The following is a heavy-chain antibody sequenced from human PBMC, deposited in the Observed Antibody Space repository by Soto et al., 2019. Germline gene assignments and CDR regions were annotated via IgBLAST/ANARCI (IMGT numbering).Heavy chain of an antibody. Sequence: ASVKVSCKAPGYTFTSYAMHWVRQAPGQRLEWMGWINAGNGNTKYSQKFQGRVTITRDTSASTAYMELSSLRSEDTAVYYCARALAYCGGDCYSGNWFDPWGQGTLVTVSS. CDR3: ARALAYCGGDCYSGNWFDP. CDR1: GYTFTSYA. CDR2: INAGNGNT. J-gene: IGHJ5*02. D-gene: IGHD2-21*02. V-gene: IGHV1-3*01.